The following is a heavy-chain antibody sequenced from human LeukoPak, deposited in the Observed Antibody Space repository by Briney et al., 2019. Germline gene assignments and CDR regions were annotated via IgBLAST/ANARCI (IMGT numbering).Heavy chain of an antibody. Sequence: SETLSLTCTVSGGSMSSYYWSWIRQPPGKGLEWIGEINHSGSTNYNPSLKSRVTISVDTSKNQFSLKLSSVTAADTAVYYCARRLRFLEWLLDGRFDYWGQGTLVTVSS. J-gene: IGHJ4*02. D-gene: IGHD3-3*01. CDR3: ARRLRFLEWLLDGRFDY. CDR2: INHSGST. V-gene: IGHV4-34*01. CDR1: GGSMSSYY.